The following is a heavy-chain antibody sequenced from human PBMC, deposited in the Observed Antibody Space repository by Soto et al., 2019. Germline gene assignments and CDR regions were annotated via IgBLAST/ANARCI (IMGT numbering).Heavy chain of an antibody. V-gene: IGHV3-15*07. Sequence: EVQLVESGGGLVKPGGSLRLSCAASGFSSSNAWMNWVRQAPGKGLEWVGRIKRKIDGEKTDYAAPVKGRFTISRDDSKNTLSLQMNSLKADDTAVYYCTTGSVEGVWGQGTTVTVSS. CDR2: IKRKIDGEKT. CDR1: GFSSSNAW. CDR3: TTGSVEGV. J-gene: IGHJ6*02.